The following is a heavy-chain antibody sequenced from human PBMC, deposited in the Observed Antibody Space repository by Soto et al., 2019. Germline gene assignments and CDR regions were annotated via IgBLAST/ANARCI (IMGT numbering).Heavy chain of an antibody. V-gene: IGHV3-74*01. CDR1: GFTFSSYW. D-gene: IGHD3-9*01. Sequence: GGSLRLSCAASGFTFSSYWMHWVRQAPGKGLVWVSRINSDGSSTSYADSVKGRFTISRDNAKNTLYLQMNSLRAEDTAVYYCARETYYDILTGYRYTYYMDVWGKGTTVTVSS. J-gene: IGHJ6*03. CDR2: INSDGSST. CDR3: ARETYYDILTGYRYTYYMDV.